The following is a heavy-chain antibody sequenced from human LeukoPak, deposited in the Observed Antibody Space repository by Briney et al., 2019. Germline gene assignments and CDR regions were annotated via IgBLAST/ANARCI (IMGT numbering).Heavy chain of an antibody. CDR3: AKDGYAVWTYYDFWSGYWSPYYMDV. J-gene: IGHJ6*03. D-gene: IGHD3-3*01. Sequence: SGGSLRLSCAASGFTFSSYAMSWVRQAPGKGLEWVSAISGSGGSTYYADSVKGRFTISRDNSKNTLYLQMNSLRAEDTAVYYCAKDGYAVWTYYDFWSGYWSPYYMDVWGKGTTVTVSS. CDR1: GFTFSSYA. V-gene: IGHV3-23*01. CDR2: ISGSGGST.